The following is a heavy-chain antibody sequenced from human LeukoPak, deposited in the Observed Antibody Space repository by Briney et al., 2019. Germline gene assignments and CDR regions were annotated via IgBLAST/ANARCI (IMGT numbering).Heavy chain of an antibody. J-gene: IGHJ3*02. D-gene: IGHD6-13*01. CDR3: ARAKRSSWYGAFDI. V-gene: IGHV1-69*13. CDR2: IIPVFGTP. CDR1: GGTSTIFA. Sequence: ASVKVSCKASGGTSTIFAFSWVRQAPGQGLEWMGGIIPVFGTPNYAQKFQDRVTVTADESTSATYLELSSLTSEDTAVYYCARAKRSSWYGAFDIWGQGTMVTVSS.